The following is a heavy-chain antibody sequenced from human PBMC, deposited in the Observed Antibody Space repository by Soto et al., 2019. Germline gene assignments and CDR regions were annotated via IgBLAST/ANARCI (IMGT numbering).Heavy chain of an antibody. CDR1: VESISSGDHY. D-gene: IGHD2-15*01. V-gene: IGHV4-30-4*01. J-gene: IGHJ6*02. Sequence: TLSLTCTVSVESISSGDHYWSWVRQSPGEGLEWIGFIYYSGNTYYNPSLKSRVSMSVDTSNNQFSLKLNSVTAADTAVYYCARDAGYCNSVSCYPYNMDVWGQGTTVTVSS. CDR3: ARDAGYCNSVSCYPYNMDV. CDR2: IYYSGNT.